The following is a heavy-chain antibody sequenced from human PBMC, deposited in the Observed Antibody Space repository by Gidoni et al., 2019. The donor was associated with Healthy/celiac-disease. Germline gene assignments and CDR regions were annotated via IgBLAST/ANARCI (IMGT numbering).Heavy chain of an antibody. D-gene: IGHD6-19*01. CDR2: IYPGDSDT. V-gene: IGHV5-51*03. J-gene: IGHJ3*02. CDR1: GYSFTSYW. Sequence: EVQLVQSGAEVKNPGESLKISCKGSGYSFTSYWIGWVRQMPGKGLEWMGIIYPGDSDTRYSPSFQGQVTISADKSISTAYLQWSSLKASDTAMYYCARPLVSGWYPDAFDIWGQGTMVTVSS. CDR3: ARPLVSGWYPDAFDI.